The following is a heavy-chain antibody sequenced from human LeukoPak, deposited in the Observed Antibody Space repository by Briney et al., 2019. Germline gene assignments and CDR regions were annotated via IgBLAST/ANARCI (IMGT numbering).Heavy chain of an antibody. V-gene: IGHV3-23*01. Sequence: GGSLRLSCAASGFTFSSYGMSWVRQAPGKGLEWVSVISGSGGGTYYADSVKGRFTISRDNSKNSLYLQMNSLRAEDTAVYYCARLRKYSYYSYYMDVWGKGTTVTVSS. CDR1: GFTFSSYG. J-gene: IGHJ6*03. CDR2: ISGSGGGT. CDR3: ARLRKYSYYSYYMDV. D-gene: IGHD3-16*01.